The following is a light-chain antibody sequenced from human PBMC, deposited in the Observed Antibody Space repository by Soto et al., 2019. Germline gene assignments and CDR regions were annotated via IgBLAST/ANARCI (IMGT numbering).Light chain of an antibody. J-gene: IGLJ1*01. CDR3: SSYTSTSTYV. Sequence: QSVLTQPASVSGPPGQSITISCTGTSSDIGAYNYVSWYQQYPGKAPRLIIYHVSNPPSGVSDRFSGSKSGNSASLTISGLQAEDEADYYFSSYTSTSTYVFGTGTKLTVL. CDR1: SSDIGAYNY. CDR2: HVS. V-gene: IGLV2-14*01.